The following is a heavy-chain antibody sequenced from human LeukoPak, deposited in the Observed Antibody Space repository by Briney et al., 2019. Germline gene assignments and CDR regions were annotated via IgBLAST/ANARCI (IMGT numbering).Heavy chain of an antibody. V-gene: IGHV1-18*01. J-gene: IGHJ4*02. Sequence: ASVKVSCKASGYTFTSYGISWVRQAPGQGLEWMGWISAYNGNTNYAQKLQGRVTMTTDTSTSTAYMELRSLRSDDTAVYYCARGSRYFDWFSRLNTFDYWGQGTLVTVSS. CDR3: ARGSRYFDWFSRLNTFDY. CDR1: GYTFTSYG. CDR2: ISAYNGNT. D-gene: IGHD3-9*01.